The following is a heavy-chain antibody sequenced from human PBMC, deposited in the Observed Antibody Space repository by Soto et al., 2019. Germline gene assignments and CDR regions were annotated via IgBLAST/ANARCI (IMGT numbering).Heavy chain of an antibody. V-gene: IGHV1-69*13. D-gene: IGHD3-22*01. CDR2: IIPIFGTA. CDR1: GGTFSSYA. CDR3: ARGRSFDYYDSSGYPRLDI. J-gene: IGHJ3*02. Sequence: GAPVKVSCKASGGTFSSYAISWVRQAPGQGLEWMGGIIPIFGTANYAQKFQGRVTITADESTSTAYMELSSLRSEDTAVYYCARGRSFDYYDSSGYPRLDIWGQGTMVTVSS.